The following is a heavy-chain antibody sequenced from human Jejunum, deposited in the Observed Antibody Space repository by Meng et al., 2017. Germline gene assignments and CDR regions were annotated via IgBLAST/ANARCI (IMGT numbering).Heavy chain of an antibody. D-gene: IGHD3-10*01. CDR2: MYYNEKT. V-gene: IGHV4-61*01. CDR3: ARGRDYYGSGNYYNTNWFGP. CDR1: GAPVNSGSYY. J-gene: IGHJ5*02. Sequence: VQLQESGPSLVSPSEALSLTCTFSGAPVNSGSYYWSWIRQPPGKGLEWIGFMYYNEKTNYNPSLKSRVTISVDTSKNQFSLKLTSVTAADTAVYYCARGRDYYGSGNYYNTNWFGPWGQGTLVTVSS.